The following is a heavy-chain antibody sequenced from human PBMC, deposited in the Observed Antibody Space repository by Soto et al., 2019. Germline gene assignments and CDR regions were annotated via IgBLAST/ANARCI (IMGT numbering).Heavy chain of an antibody. Sequence: VGSMRLSCAASGFTFSSYSMSWVRQAPGKGLEWVSAISGSGGSTYYADSVKGRFTISRDNSKNTLYLQMNSLRAEDTAVYYCAKDLLAAARDVLRYFDWFDYGMDVWGQGTTVTVSS. D-gene: IGHD3-9*01. CDR2: ISGSGGST. CDR3: AKDLLAAARDVLRYFDWFDYGMDV. J-gene: IGHJ6*02. CDR1: GFTFSSYS. V-gene: IGHV3-23*01.